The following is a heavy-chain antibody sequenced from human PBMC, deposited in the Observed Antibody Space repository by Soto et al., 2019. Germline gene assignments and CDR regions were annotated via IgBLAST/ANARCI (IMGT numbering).Heavy chain of an antibody. V-gene: IGHV1-69*06. J-gene: IGHJ6*02. CDR2: ITPIFGTT. Sequence: VASVKVSCKASGGTFSSFAISWVRQAPGQGLEWVGGITPIFGTTHYGQKFQGRVTITADRSTRTTYMEMNNLRSDDTAVYYCARGKFDYYYYGLDVWGQGTTVTVSS. CDR1: GGTFSSFA. CDR3: ARGKFDYYYYGLDV.